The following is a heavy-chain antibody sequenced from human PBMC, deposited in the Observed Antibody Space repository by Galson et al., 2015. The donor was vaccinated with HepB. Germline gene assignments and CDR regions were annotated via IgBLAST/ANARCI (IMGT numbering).Heavy chain of an antibody. CDR2: ISYDGSNK. D-gene: IGHD2-8*01. V-gene: IGHV3-30*18. CDR1: GFTFSSYG. CDR3: AKNGAGSWYYFDY. Sequence: SLRLSCAASGFTFSSYGMHWVRQAPGKGLEWVAVISYDGSNKYYADSVKGRFTISRDNSKNTLYLQMNSLRAEDTAVYYCAKNGAGSWYYFDYWGQGTLVTVSS. J-gene: IGHJ4*02.